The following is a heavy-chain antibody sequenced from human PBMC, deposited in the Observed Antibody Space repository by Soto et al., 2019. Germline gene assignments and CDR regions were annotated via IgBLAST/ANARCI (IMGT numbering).Heavy chain of an antibody. D-gene: IGHD6-13*01. CDR3: ARQGSSSWYWNYNYGMDV. CDR2: IYYSGST. CDR1: GGSISSSSYY. J-gene: IGHJ6*02. Sequence: PSETLSLTCTVSGGSISSSSYYWGWIRQPPGKGLEWIGSIYYSGSTYYNPSLKSRVTISVDTSKNQFSLKLSSVTAADTAVYYCARQGSSSWYWNYNYGMDVWGQGTTVTVSS. V-gene: IGHV4-39*01.